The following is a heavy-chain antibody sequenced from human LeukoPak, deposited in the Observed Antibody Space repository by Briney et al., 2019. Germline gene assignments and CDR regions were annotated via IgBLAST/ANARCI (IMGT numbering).Heavy chain of an antibody. J-gene: IGHJ4*02. Sequence: GGSLRLSCAASGFTFSSYAMHWVRQAPGKGLEWAAFIRYDGSQNHLTDSVKGRFTVSRDDSRSTLYLQMDSLTVEDTAVYYCVKAVVGRISNFDFWGQGTLVTVSS. D-gene: IGHD1-26*01. V-gene: IGHV3-30*02. CDR3: VKAVVGRISNFDF. CDR2: IRYDGSQN. CDR1: GFTFSSYA.